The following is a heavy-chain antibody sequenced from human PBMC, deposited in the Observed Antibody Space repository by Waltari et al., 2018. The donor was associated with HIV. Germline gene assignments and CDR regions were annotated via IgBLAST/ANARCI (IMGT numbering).Heavy chain of an antibody. CDR1: GFTVSSNY. CDR2: IYSGGST. D-gene: IGHD3-16*01. V-gene: IGHV3-53*01. Sequence: EVQLVESGGGLIQPGGSLRLSCAASGFTVSSNYMSWVRRAPGKGLGWVSVIYSGGSTYYADSVKGRFTISRDNSKNTLYLQMNSLRAEDTAVYYCARGVYDQMEYYFDYWGQGTLVTVSS. J-gene: IGHJ4*02. CDR3: ARGVYDQMEYYFDY.